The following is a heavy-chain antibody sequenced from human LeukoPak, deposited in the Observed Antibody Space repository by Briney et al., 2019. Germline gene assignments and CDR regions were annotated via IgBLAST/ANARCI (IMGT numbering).Heavy chain of an antibody. V-gene: IGHV3-48*01. D-gene: IGHD1-26*01. J-gene: IGHJ4*02. CDR3: AKQSGSYLEGYFDY. CDR1: GFTFSSYG. Sequence: GGSLRLSCAASGFTFSSYGMNWVRQAPGKGLEWVSYISSGRPTINYADSVKGRFTISRDNARNSLYLQMNSLRAEDTAVYYCAKQSGSYLEGYFDYWGQGTLVTVSS. CDR2: ISSGRPTI.